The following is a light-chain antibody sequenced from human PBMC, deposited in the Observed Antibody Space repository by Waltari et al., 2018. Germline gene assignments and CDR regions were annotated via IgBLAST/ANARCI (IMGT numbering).Light chain of an antibody. CDR2: EVN. Sequence: QSALTQPASVSGSPGQSITISCTGTTNDIGSYNLVPWYQQPPGKAPKVIIFEVNKRPAGVSNRFSGSKSGNTASLTVSGLHPEDEADYYCCSYAGTPRVVFGGGTKLTVL. V-gene: IGLV2-23*02. CDR1: TNDIGSYNL. J-gene: IGLJ2*01. CDR3: CSYAGTPRVV.